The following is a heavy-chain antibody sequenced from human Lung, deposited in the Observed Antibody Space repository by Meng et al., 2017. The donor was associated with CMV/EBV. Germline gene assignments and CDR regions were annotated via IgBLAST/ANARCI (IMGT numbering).Heavy chain of an antibody. CDR2: TYYRSKWYN. Sequence: SCAISGDSVSSNSAAWNWIRQSPSRGLEWLGRTYYRSKWYNDHALSVKSRIIINADTSKNQFSLQLNSVTPEDTAVYYCARVTIFGAYGMDVWGQGTTVTVSS. D-gene: IGHD3-3*01. CDR3: ARVTIFGAYGMDV. V-gene: IGHV6-1*01. J-gene: IGHJ6*02. CDR1: GDSVSSNSAA.